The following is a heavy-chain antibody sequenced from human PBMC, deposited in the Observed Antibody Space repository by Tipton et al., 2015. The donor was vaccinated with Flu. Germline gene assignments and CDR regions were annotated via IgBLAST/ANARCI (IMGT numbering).Heavy chain of an antibody. CDR3: TPTKYDIWSGPDY. CDR1: GFAFRSSA. D-gene: IGHD3-3*01. J-gene: IGHJ4*02. V-gene: IGHV3-23*01. CDR2: VNGDNYTT. Sequence: SLRLSCAASGFAFRSSAMSWVRQAPGKGLEWISTVNGDNYTTFYADSVRGRFTVSRDNSKNTLYLQMNSLRAEDTAIYYCTPTKYDIWSGPDYWGQGALVTVSS.